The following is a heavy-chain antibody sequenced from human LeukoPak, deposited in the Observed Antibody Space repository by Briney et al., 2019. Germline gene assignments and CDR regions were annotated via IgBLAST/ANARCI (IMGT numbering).Heavy chain of an antibody. Sequence: ASVKVSCKAYGYTFTSYYMHWVRQAPGQGLEWMGWINPDTGNTKFTQKFQGRATMTRDTSMSTVYMELRSLRSDDTGVYFCARNAPLGRGNWENAFDLWGQGTLITVSS. D-gene: IGHD1-26*01. CDR2: INPDTGNT. CDR3: ARNAPLGRGNWENAFDL. J-gene: IGHJ3*01. V-gene: IGHV1-2*02. CDR1: GYTFTSYY.